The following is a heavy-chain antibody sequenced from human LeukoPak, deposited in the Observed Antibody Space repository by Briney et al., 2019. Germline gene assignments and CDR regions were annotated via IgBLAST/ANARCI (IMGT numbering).Heavy chain of an antibody. CDR3: ARNTVTSWNWFDP. V-gene: IGHV4-59*01. D-gene: IGHD4-17*01. Sequence: SETPSLTCTLRGGSISSYYWNWIRHPPGKGLWWMGFIYYSGTTNYNPSLKSRVTISVDTSKNQFSLKLSSVTAADTAVYYCARNTVTSWNWFDPWGQGTLVTVSS. CDR1: GGSISSYY. CDR2: IYYSGTT. J-gene: IGHJ5*02.